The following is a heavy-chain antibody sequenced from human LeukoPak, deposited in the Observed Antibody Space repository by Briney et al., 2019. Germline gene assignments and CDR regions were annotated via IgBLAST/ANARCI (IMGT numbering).Heavy chain of an antibody. Sequence: GRSLRLSCAASGFTFSSYAMHWVRQAPGKGLEWVAVISYDGSNKYYADSVKGRFTISRDNSKNTLYLRMNSLRAEDTAVYYCAKQGRDWLRDYYYYMDVWGKGTTVTISS. CDR2: ISYDGSNK. CDR1: GFTFSSYA. J-gene: IGHJ6*03. D-gene: IGHD3-9*01. V-gene: IGHV3-30*04. CDR3: AKQGRDWLRDYYYYMDV.